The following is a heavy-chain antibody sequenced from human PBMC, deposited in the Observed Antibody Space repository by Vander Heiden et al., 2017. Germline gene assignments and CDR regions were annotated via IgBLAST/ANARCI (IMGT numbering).Heavy chain of an antibody. CDR3: ARLLGYCSGGSCYSGYYFDY. V-gene: IGHV3-53*01. J-gene: IGHJ4*02. Sequence: EVQLVESGGGLIQPGGSLRLSCAASGFTVRRNYMSWVRQAPGKGLEWVSVIYSGGSTYYADSVKGRFTISRDNSKNTLYLQMNSLRAEDTAVYYCARLLGYCSGGSCYSGYYFDYWGQGTLVTVSS. CDR1: GFTVRRNY. CDR2: IYSGGST. D-gene: IGHD2-15*01.